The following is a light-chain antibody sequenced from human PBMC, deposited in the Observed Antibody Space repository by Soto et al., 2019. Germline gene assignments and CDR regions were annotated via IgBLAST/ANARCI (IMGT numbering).Light chain of an antibody. CDR1: SSDVGGYKF. CDR2: DVN. J-gene: IGLJ3*02. V-gene: IGLV2-11*01. Sequence: QSVLTQPRSVSGSPGQPVSISCTGTSSDVGGYKFVSWYQHHPGRAPKLLIYDVNKRPSGVPDRFSGFKSGNTASLTISGLQAEDEADYYCCSYGGNWVFGGGTKLTVL. CDR3: CSYGGNWV.